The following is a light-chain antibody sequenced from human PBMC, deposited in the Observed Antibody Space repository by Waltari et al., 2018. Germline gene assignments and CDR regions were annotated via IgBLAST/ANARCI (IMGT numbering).Light chain of an antibody. CDR3: ETWDRYTWV. J-gene: IGLJ3*02. CDR2: LEGSGSY. Sequence: HPAPTQSSSASASPGSSVQLSCTLRTVHSNYIIACRQQQPGKAPRYLMRLEGSGSYNKGSGVPDRFSGSSSGADRYLTISNLQSEDEADYYCETWDRYTWVFGGGTKLTVL. V-gene: IGLV4-60*03. CDR1: TVHSNYI.